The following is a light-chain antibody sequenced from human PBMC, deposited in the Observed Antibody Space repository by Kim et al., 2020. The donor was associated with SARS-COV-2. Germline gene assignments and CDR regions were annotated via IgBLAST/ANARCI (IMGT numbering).Light chain of an antibody. J-gene: IGLJ2*01. CDR1: SSNIGNNF. V-gene: IGLV1-47*02. CDR3: SAWDDSLSAVV. Sequence: GQRVTISCAGSSSNIGNNFVYWYQQVPGTAPRLIIYSNSRRPSGVPDRFSGSKSGTSASLAISGLRSEDGSVYYCSAWDDSLSAVVFGGGTKVTVL. CDR2: SNS.